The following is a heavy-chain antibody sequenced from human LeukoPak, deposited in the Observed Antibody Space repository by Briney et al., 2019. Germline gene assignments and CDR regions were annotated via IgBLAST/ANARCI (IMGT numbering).Heavy chain of an antibody. J-gene: IGHJ6*02. D-gene: IGHD3-3*01. Sequence: SETLSLTCTVSGGSISSGGYYWSWIRQHPGKGLEWFGYMDYIGSTYYNPSLKSRITISVDTPKNQYSLKLSSVTAADTAVYYCARSGRFLEWLPQSYGMDVWGQGTTVTVSS. CDR1: GGSISSGGYY. CDR2: MDYIGST. CDR3: ARSGRFLEWLPQSYGMDV. V-gene: IGHV4-31*03.